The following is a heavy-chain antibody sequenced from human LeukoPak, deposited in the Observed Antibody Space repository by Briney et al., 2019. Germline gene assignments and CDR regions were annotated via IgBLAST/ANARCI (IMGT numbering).Heavy chain of an antibody. CDR2: IYYSGST. Sequence: SETLSLTCTVSGGSIRSSSYYWGWIRQPPGKGLEWIGSIYYSGSTYYNPSLKSRVTISVDTSKNQFSLKLSSVTAADTAVYYCARISELRLGELSFDYWGQGTLVTVSS. CDR1: GGSIRSSSYY. J-gene: IGHJ4*02. D-gene: IGHD3-16*02. V-gene: IGHV4-39*01. CDR3: ARISELRLGELSFDY.